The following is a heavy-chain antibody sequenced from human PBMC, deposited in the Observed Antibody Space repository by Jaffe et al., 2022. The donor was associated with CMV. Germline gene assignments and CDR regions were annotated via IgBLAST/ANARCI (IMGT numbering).Heavy chain of an antibody. CDR2: ISSSGSTI. CDR3: AREVRGYSYGLHYYYYMDV. J-gene: IGHJ6*03. Sequence: EVQLVESGGGLVQPGGSLRLSCAASGFTFSSYEMNWVRQAPGKGLEWVSYISSSGSTIYYADSVKGRFTISRDNAKNSLYLQMNSLRAEDTAVYYCAREVRGYSYGLHYYYYMDVWGKGTTVTVSS. D-gene: IGHD5-18*01. V-gene: IGHV3-48*03. CDR1: GFTFSSYE.